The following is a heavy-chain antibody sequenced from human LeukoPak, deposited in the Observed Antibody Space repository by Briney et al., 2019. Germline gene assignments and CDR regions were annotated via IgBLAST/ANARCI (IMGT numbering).Heavy chain of an antibody. Sequence: SETLSLTCAVYGGSFSGYYWSWIRQPPGKGLEWIGRIYTSGSTNYNPSLKSRVTMSVDTSKNQFSLNLSSVTAADTAVYYCATVSGYYYASYWGQGTLVTVSS. CDR1: GGSFSGYY. J-gene: IGHJ4*02. D-gene: IGHD3-10*01. CDR2: IYTSGST. CDR3: ATVSGYYYASY. V-gene: IGHV4-59*10.